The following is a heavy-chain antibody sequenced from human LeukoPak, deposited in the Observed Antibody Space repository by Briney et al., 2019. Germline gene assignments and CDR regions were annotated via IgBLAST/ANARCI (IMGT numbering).Heavy chain of an antibody. CDR3: ARDGLASSSLFSWFDP. D-gene: IGHD6-6*01. J-gene: IGHJ5*02. CDR2: IYHSGST. V-gene: IGHV4-38-2*02. CDR1: GYSISSGYY. Sequence: SETLSLTCAVSGYSISSGYYWGWIRQPPAKGLEWIGTIYHSGSTYYNPSLKSRVTISVDTSKNQFSLKLSSVTAADTAVYYCARDGLASSSLFSWFDPWGQGTLVTVSS.